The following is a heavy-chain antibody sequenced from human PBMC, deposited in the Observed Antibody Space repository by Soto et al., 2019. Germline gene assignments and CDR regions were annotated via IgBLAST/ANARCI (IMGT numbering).Heavy chain of an antibody. CDR2: IKSKTDGGTT. CDR3: TADEWE. J-gene: IGHJ4*02. Sequence: ELQLVESGGGLVKPGGALRLSCAASGFSFSHGWLSWVRQAPGKGLEWVGRIKSKTDGGTTDYAAPVKGRFTISRDASKNTLYLQMNSLKIEDPDVYYCTADEWEWGQGTLVPVSS. D-gene: IGHD1-26*01. V-gene: IGHV3-15*05. CDR1: GFSFSHGW.